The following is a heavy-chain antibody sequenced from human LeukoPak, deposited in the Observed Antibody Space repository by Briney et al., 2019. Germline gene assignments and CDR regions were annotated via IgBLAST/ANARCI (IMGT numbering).Heavy chain of an antibody. J-gene: IGHJ4*02. V-gene: IGHV3-30*02. Sequence: GGSLRLSCAASGFTFSSYGMHWVRQAPGKGLEWVAFIRYDGSNKYYADSVKGRFTISRDNSKNTLYLQMDSLRAEDTAVYYCAKVDEIAVAGEYHFDYWGQGTLVTVSS. CDR2: IRYDGSNK. D-gene: IGHD6-19*01. CDR1: GFTFSSYG. CDR3: AKVDEIAVAGEYHFDY.